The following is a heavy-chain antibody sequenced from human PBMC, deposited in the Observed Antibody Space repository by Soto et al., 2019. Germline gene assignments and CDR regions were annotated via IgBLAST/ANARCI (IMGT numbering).Heavy chain of an antibody. V-gene: IGHV1-2*02. D-gene: IGHD6-13*01. CDR2: INPKSGGT. CDR3: VRDGLVSSARYYFDY. Sequence: QVQLVQSGAEVKKPGPSVKVSCKASGYTFTDCYVHWVRQAPGQGLEWMGWINPKSGGTNIAQRFKGRVNMTRDMSISTVYMEMNRLKSDDTAVYYCVRDGLVSSARYYFDYWGQGPLVTVSS. J-gene: IGHJ4*02. CDR1: GYTFTDCY.